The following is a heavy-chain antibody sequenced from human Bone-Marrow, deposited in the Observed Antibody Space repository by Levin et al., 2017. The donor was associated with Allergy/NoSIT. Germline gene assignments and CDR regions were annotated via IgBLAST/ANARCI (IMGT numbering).Heavy chain of an antibody. CDR1: GFTFSSYS. CDR3: ARDGRVGATPMRYFDL. Sequence: GESLKISCAASGFTFSSYSMNWVRQAPGKGLEWVSSISSSSSYIYYADSVKGRFTISRDNAKNSLYLQMNSLRAEDTAVYYCARDGRVGATPMRYFDLWGRGTLVTVSS. V-gene: IGHV3-21*01. D-gene: IGHD1-26*01. CDR2: ISSSSSYI. J-gene: IGHJ2*01.